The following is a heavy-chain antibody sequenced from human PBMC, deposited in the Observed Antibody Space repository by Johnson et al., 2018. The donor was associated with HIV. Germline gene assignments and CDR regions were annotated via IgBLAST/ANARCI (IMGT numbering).Heavy chain of an antibody. CDR3: ARGDYCNCGVEAFNI. CDR2: IPHDGSNT. J-gene: IGHJ3*02. CDR1: GFTFSSYA. V-gene: IGHV3-30-3*01. D-gene: IGHD4-11*01. Sequence: QVQLVESGGGVVQPGRSLRLSCAASGFTFSSYAIHWVRQAPGKGLEWVAVIPHDGSNTYYADSVKGRFTISRDNAKNTLSRQMNRLRAEDTAVYYCARGDYCNCGVEAFNIWGQGTVVTVSS.